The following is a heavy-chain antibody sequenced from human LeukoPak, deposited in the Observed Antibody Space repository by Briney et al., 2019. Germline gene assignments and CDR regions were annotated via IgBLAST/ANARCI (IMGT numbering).Heavy chain of an antibody. V-gene: IGHV3-9*01. CDR1: GFTFDDYA. Sequence: PGGSLRLSCAASGFTFDDYAMHWVRQAPGKGLEWVSGISWNSGSIGCADSVKGRFTISRDNAKNSLYLQMNSLRAEDTALYYCAANLLDCSSTSCLRLTGVYYYGMDVWGQGTTVTVSS. D-gene: IGHD2-2*01. CDR3: AANLLDCSSTSCLRLTGVYYYGMDV. CDR2: ISWNSGSI. J-gene: IGHJ6*02.